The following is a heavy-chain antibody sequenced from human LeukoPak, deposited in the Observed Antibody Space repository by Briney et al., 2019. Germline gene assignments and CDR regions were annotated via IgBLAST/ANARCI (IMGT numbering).Heavy chain of an antibody. V-gene: IGHV5-51*01. CDR2: IRPGDSDT. D-gene: IGHD6-6*01. CDR1: GYTFTSYF. CDR3: VRHRSDSGSSPIDF. J-gene: IGHJ4*02. Sequence: GESLTISCKGSGYTFTSYFIGWVRQVPAQGLEWVAIIRPGDSDTRYSPSFRGQVTVSADRSINTAYLQWSSPKASDTAMYYCVRHRSDSGSSPIDFWGQGTLVTVSS.